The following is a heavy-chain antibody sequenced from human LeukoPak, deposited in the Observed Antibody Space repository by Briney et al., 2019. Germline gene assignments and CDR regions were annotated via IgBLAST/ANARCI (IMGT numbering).Heavy chain of an antibody. Sequence: SETLSLTCTVSGGSISSGGYYWSWIRQPPGKGLEWIGYIYHSGSTYYNPSLKSRVTISVDRSKNQSSLKLSSVTAADTAVYYCARTSGATNLDYWGQGTLVTVSS. V-gene: IGHV4-30-2*01. D-gene: IGHD1-26*01. CDR2: IYHSGST. CDR1: GGSISSGGYY. CDR3: ARTSGATNLDY. J-gene: IGHJ4*02.